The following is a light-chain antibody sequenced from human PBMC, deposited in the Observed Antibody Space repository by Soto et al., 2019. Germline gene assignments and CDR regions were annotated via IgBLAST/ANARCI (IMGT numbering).Light chain of an antibody. V-gene: IGKV1-39*01. CDR2: GAS. CDR1: QSINIY. Sequence: IQMTQSPSSLSESVGDSVTVTCRASQSINIYLNWYQQKPGKAPTLLIYGASSLQSGVPSRFTGGGSRTDFTLTISSLQPEDFATYYCQQSYRSAYTFGQGTKLEIK. J-gene: IGKJ2*01. CDR3: QQSYRSAYT.